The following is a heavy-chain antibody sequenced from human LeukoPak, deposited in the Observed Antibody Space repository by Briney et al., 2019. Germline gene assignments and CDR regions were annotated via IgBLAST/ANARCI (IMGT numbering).Heavy chain of an antibody. J-gene: IGHJ4*02. CDR1: GGSISSSSYY. Sequence: PSETLSLTCTVSGGSISSSSYYWGWIRQPPGKGLEWIGSICYSGSTYYNPSLKSRVTISVDTSKNQFSLKLSSVTAADTAVYYCARSRRGLIVGANYFDYWGQGTLVTVSS. CDR3: ARSRRGLIVGANYFDY. V-gene: IGHV4-39*07. CDR2: ICYSGST. D-gene: IGHD1-26*01.